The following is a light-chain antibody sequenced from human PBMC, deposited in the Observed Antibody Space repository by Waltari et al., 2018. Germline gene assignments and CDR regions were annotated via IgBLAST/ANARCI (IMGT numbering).Light chain of an antibody. J-gene: IGLJ3*02. CDR2: TNG. V-gene: IGLV1-44*01. CDR3: AEWDDSLAGFWV. Sequence: QSVLTQPPSASGTPGQRVTISCSGNTSNIGYNTVNWYQQLPGTAPRLLIHTNGQRPSGVPDRVSGSKSGTSASLVISGFQYEDEAEYYCAEWDDSLAGFWVFGGGTKLTVL. CDR1: TSNIGYNT.